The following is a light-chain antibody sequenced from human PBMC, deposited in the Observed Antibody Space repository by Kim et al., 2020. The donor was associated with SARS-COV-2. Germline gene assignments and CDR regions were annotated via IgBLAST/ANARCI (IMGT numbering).Light chain of an antibody. V-gene: IGKV1-5*03. J-gene: IGKJ1*01. CDR1: QSISSW. CDR3: QQYNSYST. Sequence: DIQMTQSPSTLSAFVGDRVTITCRASQSISSWLAWYQQKPGKAPNLLIYKASSLQSGVPSRFSGSGSGTESTLTISSLQPDDFATYYCQQYNSYSTFGQGTKVDIK. CDR2: KAS.